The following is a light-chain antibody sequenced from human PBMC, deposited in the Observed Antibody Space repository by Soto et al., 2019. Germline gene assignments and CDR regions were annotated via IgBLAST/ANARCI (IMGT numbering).Light chain of an antibody. V-gene: IGKV3-11*01. CDR2: DAS. CDR1: QSVSSK. CDR3: HKRSDGPLLT. Sequence: EIVLTQSPATLSLSPGERATLSCRASQSVSSKLAWYQQRPGQAPRLLIYDASNRDTDIPARFSGSGSGTAFTHPITSLGPEDCAVLYCHKRSDGPLLTFGGGTKVEIK. J-gene: IGKJ4*02.